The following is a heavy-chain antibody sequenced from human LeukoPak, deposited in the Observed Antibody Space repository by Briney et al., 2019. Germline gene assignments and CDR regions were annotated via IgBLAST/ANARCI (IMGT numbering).Heavy chain of an antibody. CDR3: ARDPRVGATKAAFDI. CDR2: ISYNGVST. J-gene: IGHJ3*02. V-gene: IGHV3-64*01. CDR1: GFTFSSYA. D-gene: IGHD1-26*01. Sequence: PGGSLRLSCTASGFTFSSYAMYWVRQAPGKGLEYVSAISYNGVSTYHANSVKGRFTISRDNSKNTLYLQMNSLRAEDTAVYYCARDPRVGATKAAFDIWGQGTMVTVSS.